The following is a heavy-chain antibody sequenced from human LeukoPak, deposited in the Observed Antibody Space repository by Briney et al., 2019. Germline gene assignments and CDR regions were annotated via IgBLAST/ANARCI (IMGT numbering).Heavy chain of an antibody. CDR3: AREARSSGVFDY. Sequence: PGGSLRLSCAASGFTFSSYWMSWVRQAPGKGLEWVANIKQGGSEKHYVDSVKGRFTISRDDAKNTLYLQMNSLRADDTAVYYCAREARSSGVFDYWGEGTLVTVSS. V-gene: IGHV3-7*04. J-gene: IGHJ4*02. D-gene: IGHD6-19*01. CDR2: IKQGGSEK. CDR1: GFTFSSYW.